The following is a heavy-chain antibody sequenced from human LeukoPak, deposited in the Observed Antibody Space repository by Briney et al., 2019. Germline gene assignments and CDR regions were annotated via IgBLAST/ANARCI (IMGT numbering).Heavy chain of an antibody. V-gene: IGHV3-7*03. CDR2: IKDDGRDK. CDR3: ARDPGTGFDS. D-gene: IGHD3/OR15-3a*01. J-gene: IGHJ4*02. CDR1: GFTFRSHW. Sequence: GGSLRLSCTASGFTFRSHWMTWVRQAPGKGLEWVANIKDDGRDKKYVDSVKGRFTISRDNAKNSLYLQMSSLTAEDTAVYYCARDPGTGFDSWGQGTLVTVSS.